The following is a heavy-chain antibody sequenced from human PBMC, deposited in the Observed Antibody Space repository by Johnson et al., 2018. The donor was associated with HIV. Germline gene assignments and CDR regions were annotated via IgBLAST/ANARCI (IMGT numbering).Heavy chain of an antibody. CDR1: GFTFTNYG. D-gene: IGHD2-15*01. CDR2: ISYDGSNE. Sequence: QMQLVESGGGVVQPGGSLRLSCAASGFTFTNYGMHWVRQAPGKGLEWVAVISYDGSNEQYTDSVGGRFTISRDNSKNTVYVQMNSLGAEDTAVYYCAKDAYCSGGRCYGFGAFDIWGQGTKVTVSS. V-gene: IGHV3-33*05. J-gene: IGHJ3*02. CDR3: AKDAYCSGGRCYGFGAFDI.